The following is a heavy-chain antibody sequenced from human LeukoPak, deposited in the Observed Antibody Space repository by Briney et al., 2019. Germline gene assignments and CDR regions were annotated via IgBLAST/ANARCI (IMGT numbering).Heavy chain of an antibody. V-gene: IGHV3-7*01. CDR3: ARDYYGSGSYYNDQYYYYMDV. D-gene: IGHD3-10*01. Sequence: GESLRLSCAASGFAFSSHWMNWVRQAPGKGLEWVANINREGSDKNYVDSVKGRFTISRDNAKNSLYLQMNSLRAEDTAVYYCARDYYGSGSYYNDQYYYYMDVWGKGTTVTVSS. CDR1: GFAFSSHW. J-gene: IGHJ6*03. CDR2: INREGSDK.